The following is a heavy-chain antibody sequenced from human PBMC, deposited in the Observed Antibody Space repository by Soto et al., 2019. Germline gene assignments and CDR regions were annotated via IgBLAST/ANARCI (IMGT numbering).Heavy chain of an antibody. CDR3: ARVGLGYCSSTSCYRPYYYYGMDV. J-gene: IGHJ6*02. D-gene: IGHD2-2*02. CDR1: GYTFTGYY. Sequence: VASVKVSCKASGYTFTGYYMHWVRQAPGQGLEWMGWINPNSGGTNYAQKFQGRVTMTRDTSISTAYMELSRLRSDDTAVYYCARVGLGYCSSTSCYRPYYYYGMDVWGQGTTVTVSS. V-gene: IGHV1-2*02. CDR2: INPNSGGT.